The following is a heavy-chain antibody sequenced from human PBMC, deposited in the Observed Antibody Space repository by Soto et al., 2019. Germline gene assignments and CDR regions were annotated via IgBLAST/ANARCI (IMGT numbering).Heavy chain of an antibody. D-gene: IGHD2-15*01. Sequence: EVQLVESGGGLVQPGGSLRLSCAASGFTFSSYSMNWVRQAPGKGLEWVSYISSSSSTIYYADSVKGRFTSSRDNAKNSLYLQMNSLRAEDTAVYYCASLRGGNQYYFDYWGQGTLVTVSS. V-gene: IGHV3-48*01. CDR3: ASLRGGNQYYFDY. CDR2: ISSSSSTI. J-gene: IGHJ4*02. CDR1: GFTFSSYS.